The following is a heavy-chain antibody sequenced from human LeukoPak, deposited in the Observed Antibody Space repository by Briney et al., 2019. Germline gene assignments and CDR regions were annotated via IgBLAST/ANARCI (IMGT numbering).Heavy chain of an antibody. CDR1: GDTFSIYA. D-gene: IGHD6-19*01. CDR3: ARGRMAGTYVFDY. J-gene: IGHJ4*02. CDR2: ITPIFGTA. V-gene: IGHV1-69*13. Sequence: SVNVSCKASGDTFSIYAISWVRQAPGQGLEWMGGITPIFGTANYAQKFQGRVTITADGSTSTAYMELSSLRSEDTAVYYCARGRMAGTYVFDYWGQGTLVTVSS.